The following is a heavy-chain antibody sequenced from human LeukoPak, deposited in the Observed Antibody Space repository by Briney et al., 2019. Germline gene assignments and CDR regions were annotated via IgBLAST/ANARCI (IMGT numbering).Heavy chain of an antibody. CDR2: ISSSSYI. CDR3: AGCGGGSCRYFDY. J-gene: IGHJ4*02. D-gene: IGHD2-15*01. CDR1: GFTFSSYS. V-gene: IGHV3-21*01. Sequence: PGGSLRLSCAASGFTFSSYSMNWVRQAPGKGLEWVSSISSSSYIYYADSVKGRFTISRDNAKNSLYLQMNSLRAEDTAVYYCAGCGGGSCRYFDYWGQGTLVTVSS.